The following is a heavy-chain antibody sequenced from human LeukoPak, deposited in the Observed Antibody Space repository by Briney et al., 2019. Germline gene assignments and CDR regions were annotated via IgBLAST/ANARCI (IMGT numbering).Heavy chain of an antibody. CDR2: INHSGST. J-gene: IGHJ4*02. V-gene: IGHV4-34*01. CDR3: ARDLGGSGSYPQGFDY. D-gene: IGHD3-10*01. Sequence: PSETLSLTCAVYGGSFSGYYWSWIRQPPGKGLEWIGEINHSGSTNYNPSLKSRVTISVDTSKNQFSLKLSSVTAADTAVYYCARDLGGSGSYPQGFDYWGQGTLVTVSS. CDR1: GGSFSGYY.